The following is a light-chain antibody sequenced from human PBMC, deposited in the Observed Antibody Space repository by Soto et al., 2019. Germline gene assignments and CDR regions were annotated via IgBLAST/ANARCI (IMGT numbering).Light chain of an antibody. CDR2: AAS. J-gene: IGKJ5*01. CDR3: QQYTNWPPVT. CDR1: LSVGSN. V-gene: IGKV3-15*01. Sequence: EIVMTQSPGTLSVSPGERATLSCRASLSVGSNLAWFRQKPGQAPRLLIYAASTRATGVPARFSGSGSGTDFSLTITSLQSEDSAVYYCQQYTNWPPVTFGQGTRLEIK.